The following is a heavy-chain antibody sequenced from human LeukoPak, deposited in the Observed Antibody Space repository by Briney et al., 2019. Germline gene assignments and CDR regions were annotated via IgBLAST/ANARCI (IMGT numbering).Heavy chain of an antibody. V-gene: IGHV3-23*01. D-gene: IGHD2-2*01. CDR2: SSGSGGST. CDR3: AKGYDPGY. J-gene: IGHJ4*02. Sequence: GWSLRLSCAASGFTFSSYAMSWVRQAPGKGLEGVSASSGSGGSTYYAASVKGRFTISRDNSKNTLYLQMNRLRAEDTAVYYCAKGYDPGYWGQGTLVTVSS. CDR1: GFTFSSYA.